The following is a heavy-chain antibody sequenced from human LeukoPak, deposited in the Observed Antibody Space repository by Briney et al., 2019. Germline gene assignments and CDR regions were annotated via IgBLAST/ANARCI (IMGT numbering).Heavy chain of an antibody. J-gene: IGHJ4*02. V-gene: IGHV4-34*01. CDR2: IYDGGNP. D-gene: IGHD4-17*01. Sequence: KPSETLSLTCAVYGGSFSGYYWSWIRQPPGKGLEWIGSIYDGGNPYYNPSLKSRVTISVDRSKNQFSLKLNSVTAADTAVYYCAREDGDYVKDCWGQGTLVTVSS. CDR3: AREDGDYVKDC. CDR1: GGSFSGYY.